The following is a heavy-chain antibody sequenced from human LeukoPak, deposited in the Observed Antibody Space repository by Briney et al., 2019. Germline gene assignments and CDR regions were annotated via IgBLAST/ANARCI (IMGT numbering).Heavy chain of an antibody. Sequence: MTSETLSLTCAVPGYSISSGYYWGWIRQPPGKGLEWIGSIYHSGSTYYNPSLKSRVTISVDTSKNQFSLKLSSVTAADTAVYYCARGPYLWFGELLYWGQGTLSPSPQ. J-gene: IGHJ4*02. CDR2: IYHSGST. CDR1: GYSISSGYY. CDR3: ARGPYLWFGELLY. D-gene: IGHD3-10*01. V-gene: IGHV4-38-2*01.